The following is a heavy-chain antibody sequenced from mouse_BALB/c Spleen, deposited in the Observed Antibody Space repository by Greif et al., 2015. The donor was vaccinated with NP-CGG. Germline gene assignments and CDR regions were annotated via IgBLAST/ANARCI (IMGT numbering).Heavy chain of an antibody. CDR2: ISSGSSTI. D-gene: IGHD2-1*01. Sequence: EVQVVESGGGLVQPGGSRNLSCAASGFTFSSLGMHWVRQAPEKGLEWVAYISSGSSTISYADTVKGRFTISRDNPKNTLFLQMTSLRSEDTAMYYCARGGGNYGNYWFAYWGQGTLVTVSA. CDR1: GFTFSSLG. CDR3: ARGGGNYGNYWFAY. J-gene: IGHJ3*01. V-gene: IGHV5-17*02.